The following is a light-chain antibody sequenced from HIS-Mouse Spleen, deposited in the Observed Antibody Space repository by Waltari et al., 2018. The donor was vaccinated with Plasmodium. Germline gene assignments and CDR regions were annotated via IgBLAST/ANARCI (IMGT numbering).Light chain of an antibody. CDR3: QQYGSSLPWT. J-gene: IGKJ1*01. CDR2: GAS. CDR1: QSVSRSY. Sequence: EIVLTQSPGTLSLSPGERATLYCRASQSVSRSYLAWYQQKPGQAPRLLIYGASSRATGIPDRFSGSGSGTDFTLTISRLEPEDFAVYYCQQYGSSLPWTFGQGTKVEIK. V-gene: IGKV3-20*01.